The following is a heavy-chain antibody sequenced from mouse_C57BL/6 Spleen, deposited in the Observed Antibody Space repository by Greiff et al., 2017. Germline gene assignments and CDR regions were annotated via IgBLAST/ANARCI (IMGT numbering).Heavy chain of an antibody. D-gene: IGHD3-3*01. CDR2: INPNNGGT. V-gene: IGHV1-26*01. CDR1: GYTFTDYY. Sequence: EVQLQQSGPELVKPGASVKISCKASGYTFTDYYMNWVKQSHGKSLEWIGDINPNNGGTSYNQKFKGKATLTVDNSSSTAYMGLRSLTSEDSAVYYCARGTRGYWGQGTTLTVSS. J-gene: IGHJ2*01. CDR3: ARGTRGY.